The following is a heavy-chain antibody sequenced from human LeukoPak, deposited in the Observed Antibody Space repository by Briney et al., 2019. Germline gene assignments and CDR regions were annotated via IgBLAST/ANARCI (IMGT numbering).Heavy chain of an antibody. Sequence: SSETLSLTCAVYGGSFSGYYWSWIRQPPGKGLEWIGEINHSGSTNYNPSLKSRVTISVDTSKNQFSLKLSSVTAADTAVYYCARGPRYFDWLLHYYYMDVWGKGTTVTVSS. CDR1: GGSFSGYY. CDR3: ARGPRYFDWLLHYYYMDV. J-gene: IGHJ6*03. V-gene: IGHV4-34*01. D-gene: IGHD3-9*01. CDR2: INHSGST.